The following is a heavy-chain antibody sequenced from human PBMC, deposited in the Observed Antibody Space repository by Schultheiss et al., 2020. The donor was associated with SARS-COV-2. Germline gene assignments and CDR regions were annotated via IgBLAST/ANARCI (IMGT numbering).Heavy chain of an antibody. D-gene: IGHD7-27*01. CDR2: IYHSGST. Sequence: SETLSLTCTVSGGSISSSSYYWGWIRQPPGKGLEWIGSIYHSGSTYYNPSLKSRVTISVDTSKNRFSLNLTSVTAADTAIFYCARAKSDSWGYYYYHMDVWGKGTTVTVSS. V-gene: IGHV4-39*07. CDR1: GGSISSSSYY. J-gene: IGHJ6*03. CDR3: ARAKSDSWGYYYYHMDV.